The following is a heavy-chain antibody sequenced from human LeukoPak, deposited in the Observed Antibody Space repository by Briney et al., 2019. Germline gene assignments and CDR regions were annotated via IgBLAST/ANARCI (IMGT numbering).Heavy chain of an antibody. CDR1: GYPFTTWE. Sequence: ASVTVSFKTSGYPFTTWEINWVRQAAGQGLEWMGWVHPNGGNTAYAQKFQGRVTMTRDTSISTAYMELSGLTSDDTAVYFCTRGPRNDHWGQGTLVTVSS. CDR3: TRGPRNDH. J-gene: IGHJ5*02. V-gene: IGHV1-8*01. D-gene: IGHD1-14*01. CDR2: VHPNGGNT.